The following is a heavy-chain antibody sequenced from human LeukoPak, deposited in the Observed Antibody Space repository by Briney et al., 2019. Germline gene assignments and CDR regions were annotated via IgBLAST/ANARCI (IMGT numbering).Heavy chain of an antibody. CDR2: IYPGDSDT. D-gene: IGHD4-17*01. CDR1: GYSFTSYW. V-gene: IGHV5-51*01. J-gene: IGHJ3*01. Sequence: GESLKISCKGSGYSFTSYWIGWVRQMPGKGLEWMGIIYPGDSDTRYSPSFQGQVTISADKSISTAYLQWSSLKASDTAMHYCAKIETSDDMITVTTGRVLNAFDLWDQGTRVTVSS. CDR3: AKIETSDDMITVTTGRVLNAFDL.